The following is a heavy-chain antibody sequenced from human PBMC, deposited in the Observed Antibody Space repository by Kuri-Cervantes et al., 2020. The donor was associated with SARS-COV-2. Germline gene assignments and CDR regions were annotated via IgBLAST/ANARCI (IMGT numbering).Heavy chain of an antibody. Sequence: ESLKISCTVSGGSISSYYWSWIRQPPGKGLEWIGYIYYSGSTNYNPSPKSRVTISVDTSKNQFSLKLSSVTAADTAVYYCASRSASLTELYYFDYWGQGTLVTVSS. CDR2: IYYSGST. D-gene: IGHD1-20*01. CDR1: GGSISSYY. CDR3: ASRSASLTELYYFDY. J-gene: IGHJ4*02. V-gene: IGHV4-59*08.